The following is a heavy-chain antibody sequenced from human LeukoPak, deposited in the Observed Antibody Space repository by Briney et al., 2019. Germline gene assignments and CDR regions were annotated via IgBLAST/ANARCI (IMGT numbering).Heavy chain of an antibody. Sequence: SETLSLTCTVSGGSISSYYWSWIRQPPGKGLEWIGYIYYSGSTNYNPSLKSRVTISVDTSKNQFSLKLSSVTAADTAVYYCASNLSGSYSPFDYWGQGTLVTVSS. CDR2: IYYSGST. V-gene: IGHV4-59*01. J-gene: IGHJ4*02. CDR3: ASNLSGSYSPFDY. D-gene: IGHD1-26*01. CDR1: GGSISSYY.